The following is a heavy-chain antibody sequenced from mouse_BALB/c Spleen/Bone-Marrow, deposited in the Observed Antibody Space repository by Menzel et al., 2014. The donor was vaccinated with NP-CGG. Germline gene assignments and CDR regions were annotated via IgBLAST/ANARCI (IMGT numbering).Heavy chain of an antibody. D-gene: IGHD2-3*01. V-gene: IGHV7-3*02. CDR2: IRNKAYSYTT. CDR1: GFTFTDYY. J-gene: IGHJ2*01. Sequence: EVNVVESGGGLVQPGGSLRLSCATSGFTFTDYYMNWVRQPPGKALEWLGFIRNKAYSYTTEYSASVKGRFTISRDNSQSILYLQMNTLRAEDSATYYCARDMGGLLFDYWGQGTPLTVSS. CDR3: ARDMGGLLFDY.